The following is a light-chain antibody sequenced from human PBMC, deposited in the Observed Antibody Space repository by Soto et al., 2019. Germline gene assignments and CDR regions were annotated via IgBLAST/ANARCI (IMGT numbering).Light chain of an antibody. V-gene: IGKV3-20*01. CDR1: QSVSSSY. CDR3: QQYGSSRT. CDR2: GAS. Sequence: EIVLTQSPGTLSLSPGERATLSCRASQSVSSSYLAWYQQKPGQAPRLLIYGASSRATGIPDWFSGSGSGTDFTLTISRLEPEYFAVYYWQQYGSSRTFGQGTKVEIK. J-gene: IGKJ1*01.